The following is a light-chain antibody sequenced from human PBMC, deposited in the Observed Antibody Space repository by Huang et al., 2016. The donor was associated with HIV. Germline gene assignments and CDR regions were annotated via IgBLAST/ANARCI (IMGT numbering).Light chain of an antibody. V-gene: IGKV3-20*01. CDR2: GAS. CDR1: QSVSGSY. CDR3: QVYGTSPPGP. J-gene: IGKJ3*01. Sequence: EIVLTQSPGTLSLSPGERATLSCRASQSVSGSYLAWYQQKPGQAPRLLIYGASSRATVIPDRFSGSGSGTDFTLTITRLETEDTALYYCQVYGTSPPGPFGPEATVHIK.